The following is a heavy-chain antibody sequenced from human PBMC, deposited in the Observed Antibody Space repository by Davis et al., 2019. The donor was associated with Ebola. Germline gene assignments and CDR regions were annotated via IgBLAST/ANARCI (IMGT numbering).Heavy chain of an antibody. J-gene: IGHJ4*02. D-gene: IGHD6-19*01. CDR3: ARDSGWYVPYFDY. Sequence: RDNAKNSLYLQMNSLRAEDTAVYYCARDSGWYVPYFDYWGQGTLVTVSS. V-gene: IGHV3-11*06.